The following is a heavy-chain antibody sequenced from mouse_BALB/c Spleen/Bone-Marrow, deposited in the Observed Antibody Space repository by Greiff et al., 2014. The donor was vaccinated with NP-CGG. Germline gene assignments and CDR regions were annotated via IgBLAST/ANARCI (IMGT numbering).Heavy chain of an antibody. Sequence: VQLQQSGAELVKPGTPVKMSCKAPGYTFTSYWMHWVKQRPGQGLEWIGDIYPGSDSTNYNEKFKSKATLTVDTSSSTAYMQLSSLTSEDSAVYYCARRDDYDDYYFAYWGQGTTLTVSS. D-gene: IGHD2-4*01. CDR3: ARRDDYDDYYFAY. CDR2: IYPGSDST. V-gene: IGHV1-55*01. CDR1: GYTFTSYW. J-gene: IGHJ2*01.